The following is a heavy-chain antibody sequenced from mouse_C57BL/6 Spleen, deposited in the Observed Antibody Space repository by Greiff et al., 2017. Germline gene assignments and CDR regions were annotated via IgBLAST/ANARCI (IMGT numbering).Heavy chain of an antibody. J-gene: IGHJ2*01. V-gene: IGHV5-6*01. CDR1: GFTFSSYG. D-gene: IGHD1-2*01. CDR3: ARHSLRLFDY. Sequence: EVHLVESGGDLVKPGGSLKLSCAASGFTFSSYGMSWVRQTPDKRLEWVATISSGGSYTYYPDSVKGRFTISRDNAKNTLYLQRSSLKSEDTAMYYCARHSLRLFDYWGQGTTLTVSS. CDR2: ISSGGSYT.